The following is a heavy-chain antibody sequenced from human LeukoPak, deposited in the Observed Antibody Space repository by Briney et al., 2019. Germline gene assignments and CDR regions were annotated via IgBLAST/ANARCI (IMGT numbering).Heavy chain of an antibody. V-gene: IGHV1-2*02. Sequence: GAAVKVSCKASGYTFTGYYMHWVRQAPGQGLEWMGWINANSGGTNYAQKFQGRLTMTRDTSISTAYMELSRLRSDDTAVYYCARSSRYDIWTGYPYWGQGGPLSVSP. CDR2: INANSGGT. D-gene: IGHD3-9*01. J-gene: IGHJ4*02. CDR1: GYTFTGYY. CDR3: ARSSRYDIWTGYPY.